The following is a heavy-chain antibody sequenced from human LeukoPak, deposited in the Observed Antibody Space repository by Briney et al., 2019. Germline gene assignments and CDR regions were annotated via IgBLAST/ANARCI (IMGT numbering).Heavy chain of an antibody. CDR3: ARVHRSEGIAAAGTGDFDI. CDR2: INPSGGST. D-gene: IGHD6-13*01. CDR1: GYTFTSYY. Sequence: ASVKVSCKASGYTFTSYYMHWVRQAPGQGLEWMGIINPSGGSTSYAQKFQGRVTMTRDTSTSTVYMELSSLRSEDTAVYYCARVHRSEGIAAAGTGDFDIWGQGTMVTVSS. V-gene: IGHV1-46*01. J-gene: IGHJ3*02.